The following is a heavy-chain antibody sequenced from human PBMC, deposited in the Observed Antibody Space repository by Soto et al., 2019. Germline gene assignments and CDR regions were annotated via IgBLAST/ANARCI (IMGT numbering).Heavy chain of an antibody. J-gene: IGHJ6*03. CDR2: INHSGGT. V-gene: IGHV4-34*01. CDR1: GGSFSGYY. D-gene: IGHD3-9*01. CDR3: ARAQRGYDILTGLRYYYDMDV. Sequence: QVQLQQWGAGLLKPSETLSLTCAVYGGSFSGYYWSWIRQPPGKGLEWIGEINHSGGTNYNPSLKSRVTISVDTSKNQFALKLSSVTAADTAVYYCARAQRGYDILTGLRYYYDMDVWGKGNTVTVSS.